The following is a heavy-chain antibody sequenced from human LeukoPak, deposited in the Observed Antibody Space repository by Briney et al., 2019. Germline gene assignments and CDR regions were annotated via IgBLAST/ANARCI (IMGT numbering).Heavy chain of an antibody. CDR2: ISAYNGNT. D-gene: IGHD1-26*01. CDR3: ARDFLLSGSYGNDY. CDR1: GYTFTSYG. Sequence: GASVKVSCKASGYTFTSYGISWVRQAPGQGLEWMGWISAYNGNTNYAQKPQGRVTMTTDTSTSTAYMELRSLRSDDTAVYYCARDFLLSGSYGNDYWGQGTLVTVSS. J-gene: IGHJ4*02. V-gene: IGHV1-18*01.